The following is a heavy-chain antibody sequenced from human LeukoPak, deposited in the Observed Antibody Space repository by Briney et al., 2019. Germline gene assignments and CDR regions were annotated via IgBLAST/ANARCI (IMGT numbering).Heavy chain of an antibody. J-gene: IGHJ4*02. D-gene: IGHD5-12*01. CDR2: IKQDGSEI. V-gene: IGHV3-7*01. CDR1: GGSITTGSYF. Sequence: ETLSLTCTVSGGSITTGSYFWGWIRQFPGKGLEWVANIKQDGSEIYYVDSVKGRFTISRDTAKDSLYLQMNSLRAEDTAVYYCARDRGYSGYDLYDYWGQGTLVTVSS. CDR3: ARDRGYSGYDLYDY.